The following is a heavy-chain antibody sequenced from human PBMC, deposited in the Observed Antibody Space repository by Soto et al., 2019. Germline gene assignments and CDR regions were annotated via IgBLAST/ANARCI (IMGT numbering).Heavy chain of an antibody. CDR2: IYYSGST. Sequence: SETLSLTCTVSVGSISSGGYYWSWIRQHPGKGLEWIGYIYYSGSTYYNPSLKSRVTISVDTSKNQFSLKLSSVTAADTAVYYCARGGVAARPGLIDYWGQGTLVTVSS. CDR3: ARGGVAARPGLIDY. V-gene: IGHV4-61*08. D-gene: IGHD6-6*01. J-gene: IGHJ4*02. CDR1: VGSISSGGYY.